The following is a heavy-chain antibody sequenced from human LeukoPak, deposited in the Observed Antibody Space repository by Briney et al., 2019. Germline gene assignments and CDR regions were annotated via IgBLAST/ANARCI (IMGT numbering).Heavy chain of an antibody. CDR3: AKDLSGTYHFDY. V-gene: IGHV3-53*05. J-gene: IGHJ4*02. Sequence: GGSLRLSCAASGFTVSSNYMSWVRQAPGKGLEWVSVIYSGGSTYYADSVKGRFTISRDNSKNTLYLQMNSLRPEDTAVYYCAKDLSGTYHFDYWGQGTLVTVSS. D-gene: IGHD1-26*01. CDR2: IYSGGST. CDR1: GFTVSSNY.